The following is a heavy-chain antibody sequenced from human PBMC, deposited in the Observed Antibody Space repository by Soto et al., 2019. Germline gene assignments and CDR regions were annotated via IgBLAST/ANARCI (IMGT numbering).Heavy chain of an antibody. CDR1: GGSISSGGYY. CDR2: IYYSGST. V-gene: IGHV4-31*03. Sequence: SETLSLTCTVSGGSISSGGYYWSWIRQHPGKGLEWIGYIYYSGSTYYNPSLKSRVTISVDTSKNQFSLKLSSVTAADTAVYYCASIAAQHYYYGMDVWGQGTTVTVSS. D-gene: IGHD6-6*01. CDR3: ASIAAQHYYYGMDV. J-gene: IGHJ6*02.